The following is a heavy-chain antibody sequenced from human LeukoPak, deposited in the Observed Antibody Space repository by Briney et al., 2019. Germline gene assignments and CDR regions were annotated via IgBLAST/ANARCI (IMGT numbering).Heavy chain of an antibody. V-gene: IGHV4-59*08. J-gene: IGHJ4*02. CDR2: IYYSGST. D-gene: IGHD6-19*01. CDR3: ASGSGWSRFDY. Sequence: SETLSLTCAVYGGSFSGYYWSWIRQPPGKGLEWIGYIYYSGSTNYNPSLKSRVTISVDTSKNQFSLKLSSVTAADTAVYYCASGSGWSRFDYWGQGTLVTVSS. CDR1: GGSFSGYY.